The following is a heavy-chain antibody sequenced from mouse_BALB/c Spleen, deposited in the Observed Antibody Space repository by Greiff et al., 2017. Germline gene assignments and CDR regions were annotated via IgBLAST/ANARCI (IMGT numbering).Heavy chain of an antibody. D-gene: IGHD2-10*02. V-gene: IGHV5-17*02. CDR3: ARKGYGNYNAMDY. Sequence: EVHLVESGGGLVQPGGSRKLSCAASGFTFSSFGMHWVRQAPEKGLEWVAYISSGSSTIYYADTVKGRFTISRDNPKNTLFLQMTSLRSEDTAMYYCARKGYGNYNAMDYWGQGTSVTVSS. CDR2: ISSGSSTI. J-gene: IGHJ4*01. CDR1: GFTFSSFG.